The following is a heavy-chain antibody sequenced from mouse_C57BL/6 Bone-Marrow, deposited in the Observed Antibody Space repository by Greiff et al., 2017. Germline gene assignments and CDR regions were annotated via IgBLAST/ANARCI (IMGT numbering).Heavy chain of an antibody. V-gene: IGHV14-3*01. J-gene: IGHJ2*01. CDR1: GFNIKNTY. Sequence: VQLQQSVAELVRPGASVKLSCTASGFNIKNTYMHWVKQRPEQGLEWIGRIDPANGNTKYAPKFQGKATITADTSTNTAYLQRSSLTSEDTAIYCCARYHYSNYDYFDYWGQGTTLTVAS. CDR3: ARYHYSNYDYFDY. CDR2: IDPANGNT. D-gene: IGHD2-5*01.